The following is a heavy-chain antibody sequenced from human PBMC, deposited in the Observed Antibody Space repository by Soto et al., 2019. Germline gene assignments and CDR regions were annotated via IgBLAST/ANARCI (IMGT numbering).Heavy chain of an antibody. D-gene: IGHD6-13*01. CDR2: ISYDGSNK. CDR1: GFTFSSYA. J-gene: IGHJ6*02. CDR3: ARDITIAAAGTGVTNYYYGMDV. V-gene: IGHV3-30-3*01. Sequence: GGSLRLSCAASGFTFSSYAMHWVRQAPGKGLEWVAVISYDGSNKYYADSVKGRFTISRDNSKNTLYLQMNSLRAEDTAVYYCARDITIAAAGTGVTNYYYGMDVWGQGTTVTVSS.